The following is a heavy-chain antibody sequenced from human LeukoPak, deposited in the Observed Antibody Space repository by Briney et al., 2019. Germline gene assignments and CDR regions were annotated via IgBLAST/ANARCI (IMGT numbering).Heavy chain of an antibody. CDR1: GYTFTSYG. J-gene: IGHJ4*02. CDR2: ISAYNGNT. V-gene: IGHV1-18*01. D-gene: IGHD2-2*01. CDR3: ARDNSMDQLTNRKLAPGY. Sequence: ASVKVSCKASGYTFTSYGISWVRQAPGQGLEWMGRISAYNGNTNYAQKLQGRVTMTTDTSTSTAYMELRSLRSDDTAVYYCARDNSMDQLTNRKLAPGYWGQGTLVTVSS.